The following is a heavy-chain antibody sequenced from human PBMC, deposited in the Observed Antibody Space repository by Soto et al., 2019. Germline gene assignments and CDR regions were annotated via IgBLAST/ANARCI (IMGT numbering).Heavy chain of an antibody. Sequence: GGSLRLSCAASGFTFSSYAMSWVRQAPGKGLEWVSAISGSGGSTYYADSVKGRFTISRDNSKNTLYLQMNSLRAEDTAVYYCAKEPDRRTYYYYGMDVWGQGTTVTVSS. CDR2: ISGSGGST. CDR3: AKEPDRRTYYYYGMDV. J-gene: IGHJ6*02. V-gene: IGHV3-23*01. CDR1: GFTFSSYA.